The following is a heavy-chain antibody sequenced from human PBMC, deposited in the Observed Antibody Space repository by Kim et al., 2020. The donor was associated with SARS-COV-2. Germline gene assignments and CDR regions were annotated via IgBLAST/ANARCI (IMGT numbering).Heavy chain of an antibody. CDR1: GFTFSTFL. J-gene: IGHJ4*02. V-gene: IGHV3-74*01. D-gene: IGHD3-10*01. Sequence: GGSLRLSCAASGFTFSTFLMHWVRQAPGEGLVWVGRINGDGSDAVYADFVKGRFTISRDNAKNTLYLQMNSLRADDTAIYYCIAKLRGVINAGDYWGQGT. CDR2: INGDGSDA. CDR3: IAKLRGVINAGDY.